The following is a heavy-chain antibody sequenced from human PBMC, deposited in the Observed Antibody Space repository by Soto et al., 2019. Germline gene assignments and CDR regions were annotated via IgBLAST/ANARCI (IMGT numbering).Heavy chain of an antibody. CDR1: SGSISDYY. CDR3: AREKDYYHSAMDV. V-gene: IGHV4-4*07. CDR2: IYSTGST. Sequence: SETLSLTCSLSSGSISDYYWSWIRQPAGRGLEWLGRIYSTGSTNYNPSLQSRLTMSVDTSKNHVFLKLRFVTAADTAVYYCAREKDYYHSAMDVWGQGTTVTVSS. J-gene: IGHJ6*02.